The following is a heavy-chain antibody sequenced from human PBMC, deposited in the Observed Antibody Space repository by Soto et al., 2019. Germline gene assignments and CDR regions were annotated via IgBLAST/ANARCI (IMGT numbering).Heavy chain of an antibody. J-gene: IGHJ3*02. Sequence: ASVKVSCKASGYTFTSYGISWVRQAPGQGLEWMGWISAYNGNTNYAQKLQGRVTMTTDTSTSTAYMELRSLRSDDTAVYYCARVTDDFWSGYHAFDIWGQGTMVTVSS. V-gene: IGHV1-18*01. CDR1: GYTFTSYG. CDR2: ISAYNGNT. CDR3: ARVTDDFWSGYHAFDI. D-gene: IGHD3-3*01.